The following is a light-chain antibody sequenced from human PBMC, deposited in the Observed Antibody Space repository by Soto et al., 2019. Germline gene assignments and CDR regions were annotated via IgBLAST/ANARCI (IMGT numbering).Light chain of an antibody. J-gene: IGKJ1*01. CDR2: DAS. CDR3: QQYGSSGT. V-gene: IGKV3-20*01. CDR1: QSVSGY. Sequence: IFLTQSPATLSLSPWEIATLSCRASQSVSGYLAWYQQKPGQAPRLLIYDASNRATGIPDRFSGSGSGTDFTLTISRLEPEDFAVYYCQQYGSSGTFGQGTKVDIK.